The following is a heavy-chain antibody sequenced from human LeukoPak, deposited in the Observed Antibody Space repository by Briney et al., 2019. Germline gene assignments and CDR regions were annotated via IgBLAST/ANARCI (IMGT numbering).Heavy chain of an antibody. Sequence: SVKVSCKASGGTFSSYAISWVRQAPGQGLEWMGRIIPILGIANYAQKFQGRVTITADKSTSTAYMELSSLRSEDTAVYYCARDCSGYDSGECYWGQGTLVTVSS. D-gene: IGHD5-12*01. CDR1: GGTFSSYA. CDR2: IIPILGIA. CDR3: ARDCSGYDSGECY. J-gene: IGHJ4*02. V-gene: IGHV1-69*04.